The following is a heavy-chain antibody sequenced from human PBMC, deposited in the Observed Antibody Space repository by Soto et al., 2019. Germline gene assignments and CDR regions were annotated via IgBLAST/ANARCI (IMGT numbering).Heavy chain of an antibody. V-gene: IGHV4-59*08. J-gene: IGHJ4*02. CDR2: IYYTGGA. CDR3: ARHAIVTTMDMVYFDY. D-gene: IGHD5-12*01. CDR1: GDSVRDYH. Sequence: QVQLQGSGPGLGKPAETLSLTFTVSGDSVRDYHWRWILQTPGKALEGIGYIYYTGGASYKPSLKSRVTMSVDTSKNQFSLKLSSVTAADTAVYYCARHAIVTTMDMVYFDYWGQGTLVTVSS.